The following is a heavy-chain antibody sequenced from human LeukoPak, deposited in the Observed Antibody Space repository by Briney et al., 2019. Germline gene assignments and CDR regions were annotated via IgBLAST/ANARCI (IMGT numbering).Heavy chain of an antibody. CDR2: ISAYNGNT. D-gene: IGHD4-17*01. V-gene: IGHV1-18*01. J-gene: IGHJ4*02. CDR1: GYTFTSYG. CDR3: ARDRPKATVTTFGFDY. Sequence: GASVKVSCKASGYTFTSYGISWVRQAPGQGLEWLGLISAYNGNTNYAQKLQGRVTMTTDTSTSTAYMELRSLRSDDTAVYYCARDRPKATVTTFGFDYWGQGTLVTVSS.